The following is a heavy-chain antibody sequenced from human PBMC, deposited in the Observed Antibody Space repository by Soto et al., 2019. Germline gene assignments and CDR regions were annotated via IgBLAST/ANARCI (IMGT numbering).Heavy chain of an antibody. D-gene: IGHD3-22*01. CDR1: GFTFSNAW. V-gene: IGHV3-15*01. CDR3: STDLTYYYDSSGYDPFDY. J-gene: IGHJ4*02. Sequence: GGSLRLSCAASGFTFSNAWMSWVRQAPGKGLEWVGRIKSKTDGGTTDYAAPVKGRFTISRDDSKNTLYLQMNSLKTEDTAVYYCSTDLTYYYDSSGYDPFDYWGQGTLVTVSS. CDR2: IKSKTDGGTT.